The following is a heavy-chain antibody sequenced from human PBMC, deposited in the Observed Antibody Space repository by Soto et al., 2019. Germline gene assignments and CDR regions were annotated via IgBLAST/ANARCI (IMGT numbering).Heavy chain of an antibody. CDR3: AKQASIAVVFDY. Sequence: GSLRLSCAASGXTFSSYSMSWVRQAPGKGLEWVSAIIGSGGSTYYADSVKGRFTISRDNSKNTLYLQMNSLRAEDTAVYYCAKQASIAVVFDYWGQGTLGTVSS. V-gene: IGHV3-23*01. D-gene: IGHD6-19*01. J-gene: IGHJ4*02. CDR2: IIGSGGST. CDR1: GXTFSSYS.